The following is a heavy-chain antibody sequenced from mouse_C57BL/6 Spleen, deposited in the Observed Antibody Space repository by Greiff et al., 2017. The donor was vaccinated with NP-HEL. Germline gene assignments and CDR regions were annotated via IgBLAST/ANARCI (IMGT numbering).Heavy chain of an antibody. CDR1: GFTFSSYG. CDR3: ARHYMGFDY. D-gene: IGHD1-1*02. V-gene: IGHV5-6*01. Sequence: EVHLVESGGDLVKPGGSLKLSCAASGFTFSSYGMSWVRQTPDKRLEWVATISSGGSYTYYPDSVKGRFTISRDNAKNTLYLQMSSLKSEDTAMYYGARHYMGFDYWGQGTTLTVSS. CDR2: ISSGGSYT. J-gene: IGHJ2*01.